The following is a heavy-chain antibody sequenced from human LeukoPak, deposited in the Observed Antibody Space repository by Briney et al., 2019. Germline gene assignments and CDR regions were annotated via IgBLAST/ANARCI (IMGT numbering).Heavy chain of an antibody. Sequence: GASVKVSCKASGGTFSSYAISWVRQAPGQGLEWMGRIIPIFGTANYAQKFQGRVTIPTDESTSTAYMELSSLRSEDTAVYYCARVDCGGDCYSADYWGQGTLVTVSS. CDR3: ARVDCGGDCYSADY. CDR2: IIPIFGTA. CDR1: GGTFSSYA. J-gene: IGHJ4*02. V-gene: IGHV1-69*05. D-gene: IGHD2-21*02.